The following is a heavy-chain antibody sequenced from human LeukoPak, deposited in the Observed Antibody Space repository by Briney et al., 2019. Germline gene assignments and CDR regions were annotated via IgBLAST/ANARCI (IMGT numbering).Heavy chain of an antibody. Sequence: GASVKVSCKASGYTFTDYYMHWVRQAPGQGLEWMGWINPNSGGTSYAQNSQGRVTMARDTSISTAYMELSRLRSDDTAIYYCARDLEVWGQGTLVAVSS. J-gene: IGHJ4*02. CDR3: ARDLEV. V-gene: IGHV1-2*02. CDR1: GYTFTDYY. CDR2: INPNSGGT.